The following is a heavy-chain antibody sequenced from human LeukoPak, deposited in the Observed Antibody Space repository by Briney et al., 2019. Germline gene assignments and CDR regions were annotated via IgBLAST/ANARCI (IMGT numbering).Heavy chain of an antibody. CDR3: AREGQWVVGDLDH. D-gene: IGHD6-19*01. V-gene: IGHV3-74*01. Sequence: QPGGSLRLSCAASGFTFSAYWMHWVRQVPGKGLVWVSRLSGDGRIKSNADSVKGRFTVSRDNAKNTMYLQMNSLRVEDTAVYYCAREGQWVVGDLDHWGQRTLVAVSS. J-gene: IGHJ4*02. CDR2: LSGDGRIK. CDR1: GFTFSAYW.